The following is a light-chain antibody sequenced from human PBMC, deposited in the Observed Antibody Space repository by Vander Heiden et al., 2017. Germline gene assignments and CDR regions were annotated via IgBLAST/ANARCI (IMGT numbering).Light chain of an antibody. CDR3: QQYYTTPYT. J-gene: IGKJ2*01. CDR2: WAS. Sequence: DIVMTQSPDSPAVSLGARATINCKSSQSVLYSSNNKNYLVWYQQKPGQPPKLLIYWASTRESGVPDRFSGSASGTDFTLTISSLQAEDVAVYYCQQYYTTPYTFGQGTKLEIK. CDR1: QSVLYSSNNKNY. V-gene: IGKV4-1*01.